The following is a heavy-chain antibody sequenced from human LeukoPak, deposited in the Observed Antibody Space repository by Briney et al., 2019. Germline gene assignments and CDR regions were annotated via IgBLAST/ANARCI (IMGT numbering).Heavy chain of an antibody. D-gene: IGHD3-22*01. J-gene: IGHJ4*02. CDR2: IKEDGSQK. CDR3: ASGLSRGYSPEFDY. CDR1: GFSFSNSW. Sequence: GGSLRLSCAASGFSFSNSWMTWVRQAPGKGLEWVANIKEDGSQKNYVDSVKGRFTISRDNAKNSLYLQMNSLRAEDTAVYYCASGLSRGYSPEFDYWGQGTLVTVSS. V-gene: IGHV3-7*03.